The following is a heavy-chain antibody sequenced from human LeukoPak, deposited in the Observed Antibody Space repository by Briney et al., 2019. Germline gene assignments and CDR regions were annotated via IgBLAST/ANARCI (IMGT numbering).Heavy chain of an antibody. J-gene: IGHJ5*02. D-gene: IGHD2-2*01. CDR1: GFTFSSYA. V-gene: IGHV3-23*01. Sequence: GGSLRLSCAASGFTFSSYAMSWVRQAPGKGLEWVSAISGSGGSTYYADSVKGRFTISRDNSKNTLYLQMNSLRAEDTAVYYCARDDCSSTSCYPGGYNWFDPWGQGTLVTVSS. CDR2: ISGSGGST. CDR3: ARDDCSSTSCYPGGYNWFDP.